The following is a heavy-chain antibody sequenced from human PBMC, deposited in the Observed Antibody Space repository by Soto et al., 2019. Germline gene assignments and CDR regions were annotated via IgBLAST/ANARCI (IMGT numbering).Heavy chain of an antibody. CDR1: GYTFTGFH. CDR2: INPNGGGR. J-gene: IGHJ4*02. Sequence: ASVKVSCKASGYTFTGFHIHWVRQAPGQGLEWMGWINPNGGGRNYAQKFQGWVTMTRDTSISTAYMELSRLKSDDTAVYYCARGSVGPTTDFDSWGQGTLVTVSS. V-gene: IGHV1-2*04. CDR3: ARGSVGPTTDFDS. D-gene: IGHD1-26*01.